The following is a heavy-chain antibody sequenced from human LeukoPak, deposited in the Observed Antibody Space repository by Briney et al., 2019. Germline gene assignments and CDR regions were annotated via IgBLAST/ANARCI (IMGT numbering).Heavy chain of an antibody. Sequence: GGSLRLSCAASGFTFSSYSMNWVRQAPGKGLGWVSSISSSSSYIYYADSVKGRFTISRDNAKNSLYLQMNSLRAEDTAVYYCARGPPKQNGKEYSYGYLYFDYWGQGTLATVSS. CDR3: ARGPPKQNGKEYSYGYLYFDY. J-gene: IGHJ4*02. V-gene: IGHV3-21*01. D-gene: IGHD5-18*01. CDR2: ISSSSSYI. CDR1: GFTFSSYS.